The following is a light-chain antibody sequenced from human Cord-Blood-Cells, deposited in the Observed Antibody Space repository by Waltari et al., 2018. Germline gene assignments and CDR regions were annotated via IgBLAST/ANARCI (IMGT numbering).Light chain of an antibody. CDR1: QRISSY. CDR3: QQSYSTLEYT. V-gene: IGKV1-39*01. Sequence: IQMTQSPCSLSASVGYRVTITCRASQRISSYLKWYQQKPGKAPKLLIYAVSSLQSGVQSRFSGSGSGTDFTLTISSLQAEDFATYYCQQSYSTLEYTFGQGTKLEIK. J-gene: IGKJ2*01. CDR2: AVS.